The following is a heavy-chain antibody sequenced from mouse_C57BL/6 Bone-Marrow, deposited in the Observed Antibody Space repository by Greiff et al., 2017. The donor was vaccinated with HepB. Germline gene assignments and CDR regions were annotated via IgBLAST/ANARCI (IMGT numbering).Heavy chain of an antibody. V-gene: IGHV5-4*03. CDR2: ISDGGSYT. CDR3: ASTMMTTDDY. Sequence: EVKLMESGGGLVKPGGSLKLSCAASGFTFSSYAMSWVRQTPEKRLEWVATISDGGSYTYYPDNVKGRFTISRDNAKNNLYLQMSHLKSEDTAMYYCASTMMTTDDYWGQGTTLTVSS. J-gene: IGHJ2*01. D-gene: IGHD2-4*01. CDR1: GFTFSSYA.